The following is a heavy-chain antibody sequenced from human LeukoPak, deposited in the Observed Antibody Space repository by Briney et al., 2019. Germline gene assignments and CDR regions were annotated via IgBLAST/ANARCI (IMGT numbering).Heavy chain of an antibody. CDR3: ARDQQIYYYYGMDV. CDR2: ISGSGGNT. J-gene: IGHJ6*02. CDR1: GFTFSSYA. D-gene: IGHD1/OR15-1a*01. V-gene: IGHV3-23*01. Sequence: GGSLRLSCAASGFTFSSYAMSWVRQAPGKGLEWVSTISGSGGNTYYGDSVRGRFTISRDNSKNTLYLQMNSLRAEDTAVYYCARDQQIYYYYGMDVWGQGTTVTVSS.